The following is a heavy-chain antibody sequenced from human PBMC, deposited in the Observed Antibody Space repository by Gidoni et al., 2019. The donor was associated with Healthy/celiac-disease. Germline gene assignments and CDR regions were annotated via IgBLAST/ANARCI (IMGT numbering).Heavy chain of an antibody. D-gene: IGHD5-18*01. CDR2: ISYDGSNK. Sequence: QVQLVESGGGVVQPGRSLRLSCAASGFTFSSYGMHWVRQAPGKGLEWVAVISYDGSNKYYSDSVKGRFTISRDNSKNTLYLQMNSLRAEDTAVYYCAKAHTAMVYHDAFDIWGQGTMVTVSS. V-gene: IGHV3-30*18. CDR1: GFTFSSYG. J-gene: IGHJ3*02. CDR3: AKAHTAMVYHDAFDI.